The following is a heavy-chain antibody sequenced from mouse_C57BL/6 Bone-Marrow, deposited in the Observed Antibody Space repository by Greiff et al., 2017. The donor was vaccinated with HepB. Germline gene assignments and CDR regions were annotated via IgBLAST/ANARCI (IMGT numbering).Heavy chain of an antibody. V-gene: IGHV3-6*01. Sequence: EVQLQQSGPGLVKPSQSLSLTCSVTGYSITSGYYWNWIRQFPGNKLEWMGYISYDGSNNYNPSLKNRISITRDTSKNQFFLKLNSVTTEDTATYYCARAPYDAMDYWGQGTSVTVSS. CDR3: ARAPYDAMDY. J-gene: IGHJ4*01. CDR1: GYSITSGYY. CDR2: ISYDGSN.